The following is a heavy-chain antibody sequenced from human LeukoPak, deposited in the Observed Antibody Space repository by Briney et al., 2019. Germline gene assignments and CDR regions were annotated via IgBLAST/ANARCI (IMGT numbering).Heavy chain of an antibody. Sequence: PSETLSLTCTVSGGSISSHYWSWIRQPPGKGLEWIGYIYYSGSTNYNPSLKSRVTISVDTSKNQFSLKLSSVTAADTAVYYCARGARGTKSYYYYYYMDVWGKGTTVTVSS. CDR3: ARGARGTKSYYYYYYMDV. CDR2: IYYSGST. CDR1: GGSISSHY. V-gene: IGHV4-59*11. J-gene: IGHJ6*03. D-gene: IGHD1-26*01.